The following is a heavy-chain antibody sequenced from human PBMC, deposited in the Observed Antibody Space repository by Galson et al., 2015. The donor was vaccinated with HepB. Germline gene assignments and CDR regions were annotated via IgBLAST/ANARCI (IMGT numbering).Heavy chain of an antibody. CDR3: AKRTYDLLIPTWFDP. D-gene: IGHD3-9*01. J-gene: IGHJ5*02. Sequence: QSGAEVKKPGESLKISCKGSGFNFATYWIGWVRQVPGRGPEWMGIIHPSDSETLYRPSFQGRVIISADKSVSTVYLQWSSLETSDTAMYYCAKRTYDLLIPTWFDPWGQGTLVTVSS. V-gene: IGHV5-51*01. CDR1: GFNFATYW. CDR2: IHPSDSET.